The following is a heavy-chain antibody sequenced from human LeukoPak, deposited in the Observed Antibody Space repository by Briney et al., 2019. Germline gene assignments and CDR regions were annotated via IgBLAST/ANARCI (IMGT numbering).Heavy chain of an antibody. CDR1: GFTFSSYS. D-gene: IGHD4-11*01. CDR2: ISSSSSYI. J-gene: IGHJ4*02. CDR3: ARGPKTTVTSTTYDAPRGY. Sequence: KSGGSLRLSCAASGFTFSSYSMNWVRQAPGKGLEWVSSISSSSSYIYYADSVKGRFTISRDNAKNSLYLQMNSLRAEDTAVYYCARGPKTTVTSTTYDAPRGYWGQGTLVTVSS. V-gene: IGHV3-21*01.